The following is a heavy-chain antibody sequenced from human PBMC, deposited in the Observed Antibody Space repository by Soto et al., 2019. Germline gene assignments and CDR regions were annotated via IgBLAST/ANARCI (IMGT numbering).Heavy chain of an antibody. CDR3: AKVSVGYSYGFESYYYYGMDV. D-gene: IGHD5-18*01. Sequence: EVPLLESGGGLVQPGGSLRLSCAASGFTFSSYAMSWVRQAPGKGLEWVSAISGSSGSTYYADSVKGRFTISIDNSKNTLYLQMNSLRAEDTAVYYCAKVSVGYSYGFESYYYYGMDVWGQGTTVTVSS. V-gene: IGHV3-23*01. CDR2: ISGSSGST. J-gene: IGHJ6*02. CDR1: GFTFSSYA.